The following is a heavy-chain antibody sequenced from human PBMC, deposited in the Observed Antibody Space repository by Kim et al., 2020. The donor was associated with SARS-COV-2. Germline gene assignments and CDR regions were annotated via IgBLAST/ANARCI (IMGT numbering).Heavy chain of an antibody. CDR2: ISYDGSNK. D-gene: IGHD3-10*01. CDR1: GFTFSSYG. CDR3: ANGRYGELLIPYYYGMDV. Sequence: GGSLRLSCAASGFTFSSYGMHWVRQAPGKGLEWVAVISYDGSNKYYADSVKGRFTISRDNSKNTLYLQMNSLRAEDTAVYYCANGRYGELLIPYYYGMDVWGQGTTVTVSS. V-gene: IGHV3-30*18. J-gene: IGHJ6*02.